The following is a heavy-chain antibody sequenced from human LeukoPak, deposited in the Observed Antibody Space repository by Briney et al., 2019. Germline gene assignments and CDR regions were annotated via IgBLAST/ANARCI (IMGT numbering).Heavy chain of an antibody. J-gene: IGHJ4*02. CDR3: GSLATPGLYFDY. CDR1: GGSISSGGYC. CDR2: IYYSGST. V-gene: IGHV4-31*03. D-gene: IGHD6-6*01. Sequence: SQTLSLTCTVSGGSISSGGYCWSWVRQHPGTGLEWIGYIYYSGSTYYKPSLKSRVTISVDTSKNQFSLKLSSVTAADTAVYYCGSLATPGLYFDYWGLGTLVTVSS.